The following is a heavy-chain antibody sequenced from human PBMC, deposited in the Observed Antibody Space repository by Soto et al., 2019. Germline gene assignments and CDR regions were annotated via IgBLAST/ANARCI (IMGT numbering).Heavy chain of an antibody. CDR2: ISSSSSTI. Sequence: EVQLVESGGGLVQPGGSLRLSCAASGFTFSTESMSWVRQAPGKGLEWISYISSSSSTIYYADSVKGRFSISRDNARNSLYLQTNSLRDEDTAAYYCARVAGNPLHGARDDGLDVWGQGSTVTVSS. D-gene: IGHD6-19*01. CDR3: ARVAGNPLHGARDDGLDV. J-gene: IGHJ6*02. V-gene: IGHV3-48*02. CDR1: GFTFSTES.